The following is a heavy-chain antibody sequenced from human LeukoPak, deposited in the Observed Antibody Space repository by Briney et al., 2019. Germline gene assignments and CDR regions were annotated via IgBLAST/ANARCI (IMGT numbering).Heavy chain of an antibody. V-gene: IGHV3-30*04. CDR3: ALLEQDAFDI. CDR2: ISYDGSNK. J-gene: IGHJ3*02. CDR1: GFTFSSYS. Sequence: GGSLRLSCAASGFTFSSYSMHWVRQAPGKGLEWVAVISYDGSNKYYADSVKGRFTISRDNSKNTLYLQMNSLRAEDTAVYYCALLEQDAFDIWGQGTMVTVSS. D-gene: IGHD1-1*01.